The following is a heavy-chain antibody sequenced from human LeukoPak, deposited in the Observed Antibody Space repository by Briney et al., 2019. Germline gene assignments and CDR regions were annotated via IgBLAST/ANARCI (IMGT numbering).Heavy chain of an antibody. V-gene: IGHV3-48*01. CDR1: GFTFSSYS. Sequence: GGSLRLSCAASGFTFSSYSMNWVRQAPGKGLEWVSYISSSSSTIYYADSVKGRFTISRDNAKNSLYLQMNSLRAEDTAVYYCARDVFRTSSTTIHWGQGTLVTVSS. J-gene: IGHJ4*02. CDR2: ISSSSSTI. CDR3: ARDVFRTSSTTIH. D-gene: IGHD2-2*01.